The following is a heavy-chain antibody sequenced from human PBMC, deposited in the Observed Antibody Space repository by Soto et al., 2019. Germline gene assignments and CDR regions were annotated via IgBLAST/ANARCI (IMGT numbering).Heavy chain of an antibody. CDR1: GESINISFYY. CDR2: IYYNGRT. J-gene: IGHJ4*02. Sequence: SETLSLTCSVFGESINISFYYWSWIHQPQGKGLEWIGNIYYNGRTYYNPSLTSRFTISIDTSKNQFSLKLSSVSAADTAVFNFSVGPSGDIVAYWGRGTLDIGSS. V-gene: IGHV4-39*03. CDR3: SVGPSGDIVAY. D-gene: IGHD5-12*01.